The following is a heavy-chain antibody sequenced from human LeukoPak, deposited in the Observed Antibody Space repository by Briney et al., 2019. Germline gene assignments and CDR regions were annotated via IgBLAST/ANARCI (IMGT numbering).Heavy chain of an antibody. V-gene: IGHV3-11*04. CDR1: GFTFSDYY. D-gene: IGHD3-16*01. CDR3: ARVWGAEPIFDY. J-gene: IGHJ4*02. CDR2: ISSSGSTI. Sequence: PGGSLRLSCAASGFTFSDYYMSWIRQAPGKGLERVSYISSSGSTIYYADSVKGRFTISGDNAKNSLYLQMNSLRAEDTAVYYCARVWGAEPIFDYWGQGTLVTVSS.